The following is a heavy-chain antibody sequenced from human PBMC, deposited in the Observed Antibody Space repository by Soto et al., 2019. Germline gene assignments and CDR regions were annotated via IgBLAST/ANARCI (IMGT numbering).Heavy chain of an antibody. Sequence: QTLSLTCAMSGVSVSSKTAAWNCIRQSPSRGLEWLGRTYFRSKWYNDYAISVKSRITINPDTSKNQFSLLLNSVTPEDTAVYYCARVSFDHFVHWFDPWGQGTLVT. CDR1: GVSVSSKTAA. V-gene: IGHV6-1*01. CDR2: TYFRSKWYN. J-gene: IGHJ5*02. CDR3: ARVSFDHFVHWFDP. D-gene: IGHD3-9*01.